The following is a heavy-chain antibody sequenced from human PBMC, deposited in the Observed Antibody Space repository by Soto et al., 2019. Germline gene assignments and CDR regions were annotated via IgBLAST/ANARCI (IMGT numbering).Heavy chain of an antibody. V-gene: IGHV3-21*01. J-gene: IGHJ4*02. CDR2: ISSSSSYI. Sequence: GGSLRLCCAASGFTFSSYSMNWVRQAPGKGLEWVSSISSSSSYIYYADSVKGRFTISRDNAKNSLYLQMNSLRAEDTAVYYCARDRNSVAGTFDYWGQGTLVTVSS. CDR3: ARDRNSVAGTFDY. D-gene: IGHD6-19*01. CDR1: GFTFSSYS.